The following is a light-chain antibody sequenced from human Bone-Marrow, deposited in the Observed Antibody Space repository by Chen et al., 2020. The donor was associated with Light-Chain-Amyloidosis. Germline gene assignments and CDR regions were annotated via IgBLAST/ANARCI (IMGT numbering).Light chain of an antibody. J-gene: IGLJ3*02. CDR2: EDD. Sequence: NFMLTQPHSVSESPGKTVISSCTRSSGSIATNYVQWYQQRPGSSPTTVIYEDDQRPSGVPDRFAGSIDRSSNSASLAISGLKTEDEADYYCQSYQGSSQGVFGGGTKLTVL. CDR1: SGSIATNY. V-gene: IGLV6-57*01. CDR3: QSYQGSSQGV.